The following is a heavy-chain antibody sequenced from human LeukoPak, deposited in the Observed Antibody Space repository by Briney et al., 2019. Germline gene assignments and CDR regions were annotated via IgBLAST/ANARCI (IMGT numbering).Heavy chain of an antibody. V-gene: IGHV4-39*07. D-gene: IGHD2-8*01. CDR3: ARELEPRYIVLMVYARPYNWFDP. CDR1: GGSISSGGYY. Sequence: SETLSLTCTVSGGSISSGGYYWSWIRQPPGKGLEWIGEINHSGSTNYNPSLKSRVTISVDTSKNQFSLKLSSVTAADTAVYYCARELEPRYIVLMVYARPYNWFDPWGQGTLVTVSS. CDR2: INHSGST. J-gene: IGHJ5*02.